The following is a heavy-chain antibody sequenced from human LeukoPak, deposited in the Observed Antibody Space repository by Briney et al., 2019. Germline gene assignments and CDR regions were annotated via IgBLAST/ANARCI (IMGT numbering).Heavy chain of an antibody. J-gene: IGHJ5*02. CDR1: GGSISSSSYY. CDR2: IYYSGST. D-gene: IGHD3-10*01. Sequence: SETLSLTCTVSGGSISSSSYYWGWIRQPPGKGLEWIGSIYYSGSTYYNPSLKSRVTISVDTSKNQLSLKLSSVTAADTAVYYCARRRVRGGNWFDPWGQGTLVTVSS. CDR3: ARRRVRGGNWFDP. V-gene: IGHV4-39*01.